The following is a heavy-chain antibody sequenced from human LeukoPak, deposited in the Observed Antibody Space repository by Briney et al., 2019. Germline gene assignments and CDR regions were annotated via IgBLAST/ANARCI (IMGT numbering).Heavy chain of an antibody. CDR2: IDTSGNT. V-gene: IGHV4-4*07. CDR1: GDSITEFY. Sequence: PSETLSLTCTVSGDSITEFYWSWIRRPAGKGLEWIGHIDTSGNTNYNPSLRSRVSMSLDRSKNQFSLEVMSATAADSAVYFCARAAGGDAVYYGSGRRYYSYYMDVWGKGTTVTISS. J-gene: IGHJ6*03. D-gene: IGHD3-10*01. CDR3: ARAAGGDAVYYGSGRRYYSYYMDV.